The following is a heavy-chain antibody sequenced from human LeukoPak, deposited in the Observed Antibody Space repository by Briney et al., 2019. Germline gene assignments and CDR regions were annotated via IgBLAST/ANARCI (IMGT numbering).Heavy chain of an antibody. V-gene: IGHV3-23*01. J-gene: IGHJ4*02. Sequence: QSGGSLRLSCAASGFTFSSSAMSWVRQAPGKGLEWVSSISGSGGSPYYADSVKGRFTISRDNSKNTLYLQMNSPRAEDTAVYYCAKGPLLWDWGQGTLVTVSS. D-gene: IGHD2/OR15-2a*01. CDR3: AKGPLLWD. CDR2: ISGSGGSP. CDR1: GFTFSSSA.